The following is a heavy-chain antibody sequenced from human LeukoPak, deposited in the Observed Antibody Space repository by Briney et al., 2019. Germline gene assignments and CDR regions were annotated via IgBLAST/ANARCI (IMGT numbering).Heavy chain of an antibody. J-gene: IGHJ3*02. D-gene: IGHD3-16*02. CDR1: GFTFSSYA. CDR2: ISGSGGST. Sequence: GGSLRLSCAASGFTFSSYAMSWVRQAPGKGLEWVSAISGSGGSTYYADSVKGRFTISRDNSKNTLYLQMNSLRAEDTAVHYCAKDQDRTMITFGGVIVTDAFDIWGQGTMVTVSS. V-gene: IGHV3-23*01. CDR3: AKDQDRTMITFGGVIVTDAFDI.